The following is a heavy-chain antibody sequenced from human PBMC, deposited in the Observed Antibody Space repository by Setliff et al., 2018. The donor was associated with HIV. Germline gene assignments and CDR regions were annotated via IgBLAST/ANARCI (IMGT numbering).Heavy chain of an antibody. Sequence: SETLSLTCTVSGGSISSSFHYWGWIRQPPGKGLEWIASLYYSGNTYYNPSLKSRVTILVDTSKNQFSLKVTSVTAADTAVYYCAGRDGYNRYYFDFWVQGTLVTVSS. J-gene: IGHJ4*02. V-gene: IGHV4-39*07. CDR3: AGRDGYNRYYFDF. CDR1: GGSISSSFHY. D-gene: IGHD5-12*01. CDR2: LYYSGNT.